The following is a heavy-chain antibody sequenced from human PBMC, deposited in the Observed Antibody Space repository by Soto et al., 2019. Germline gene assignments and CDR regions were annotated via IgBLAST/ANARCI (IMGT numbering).Heavy chain of an antibody. CDR3: ARGSGGHYDFWSGYYTRYYFDY. J-gene: IGHJ4*02. CDR1: GYHFTGYY. Sequence: QVQLVQSGAEVKKPGASVKVSCKASGYHFTGYYMHWVRQAPGQGLEWMGWINPNSGGTNYAQKCQGWDTMTSDTSISTAYRELSRLRSDDTAVYYCARGSGGHYDFWSGYYTRYYFDYWGQGTLVTVSS. CDR2: INPNSGGT. V-gene: IGHV1-2*04. D-gene: IGHD3-3*01.